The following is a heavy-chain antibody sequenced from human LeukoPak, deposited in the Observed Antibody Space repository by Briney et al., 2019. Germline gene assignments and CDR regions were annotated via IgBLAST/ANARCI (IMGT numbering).Heavy chain of an antibody. CDR2: IYYSGST. Sequence: KSSETLSLTCTVSGGSISSGGYYWSWIRQHPGKGLEWIGYIYYSGSTYYNPPLKSRVTISVDTSKNQFSLKLSSVTAADTAVYYCARARYGSGSYYSWFDPWGQGTLVTVSS. CDR3: ARARYGSGSYYSWFDP. J-gene: IGHJ5*02. V-gene: IGHV4-31*03. CDR1: GGSISSGGYY. D-gene: IGHD3-10*01.